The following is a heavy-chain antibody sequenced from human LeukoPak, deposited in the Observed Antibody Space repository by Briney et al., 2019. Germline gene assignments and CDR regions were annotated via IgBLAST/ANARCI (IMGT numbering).Heavy chain of an antibody. CDR2: INPSDGST. J-gene: IGHJ4*02. D-gene: IGHD1-26*01. Sequence: ASVKVPCKASGYTFTSYYMHWVRQAPGQGLEWMGIINPSDGSTRYPQKFQGRVTMTRDTSTSTVYMELSSLRSEDTAVYYCARDPTAYSGSYSFDYWGQGTLVTVSS. CDR3: ARDPTAYSGSYSFDY. V-gene: IGHV1-46*01. CDR1: GYTFTSYY.